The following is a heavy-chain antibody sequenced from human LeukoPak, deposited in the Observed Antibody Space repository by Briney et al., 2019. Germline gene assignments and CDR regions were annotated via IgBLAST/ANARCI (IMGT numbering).Heavy chain of an antibody. CDR3: ARAPGSSGYAFDI. J-gene: IGHJ3*02. Sequence: GGSLRLSCAASGFTFSSYEMNWVRQAPGKGLEWVSYISSRGSTIYYADSVKGRFTISRDNAKNSLYLQMNSLRAEDTAVYYCARAPGSSGYAFDIWGQGTVVTVSS. V-gene: IGHV3-48*03. CDR2: ISSRGSTI. CDR1: GFTFSSYE. D-gene: IGHD6-13*01.